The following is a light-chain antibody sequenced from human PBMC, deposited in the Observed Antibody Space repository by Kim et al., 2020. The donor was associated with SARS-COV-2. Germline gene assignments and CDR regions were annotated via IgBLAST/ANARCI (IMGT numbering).Light chain of an antibody. CDR2: GAS. CDR1: QSVSSSY. Sequence: EIVLTQSPGTLSLSPGERATLSCRASQSVSSSYLAWHKQTPGQPPRLLIYGASSRATGIPDRFSGSGSGTDFTLTISRLEPEDLAVYYCQQYGSSPPYTFGQGTKLGI. V-gene: IGKV3-20*01. J-gene: IGKJ2*01. CDR3: QQYGSSPPYT.